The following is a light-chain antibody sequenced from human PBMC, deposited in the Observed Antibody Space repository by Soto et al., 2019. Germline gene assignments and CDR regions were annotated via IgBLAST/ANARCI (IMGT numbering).Light chain of an antibody. V-gene: IGLV2-14*01. J-gene: IGLJ1*01. CDR1: SSDVGGYNY. Sequence: QSVLTQPASVSGSPGQSITISCTGTSSDVGGYNYVCSYQHHPGKAPKLIISEVSNRPSGVSDRFSGSKSGNTASLTISGLQPEDEADYYCTSFTSSTTYVFGTGTKVTVL. CDR2: EVS. CDR3: TSFTSSTTYV.